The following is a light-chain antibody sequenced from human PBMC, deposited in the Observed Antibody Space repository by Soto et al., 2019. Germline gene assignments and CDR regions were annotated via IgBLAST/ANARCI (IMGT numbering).Light chain of an antibody. CDR3: QQYYNWPRT. CDR1: QNIHTN. Sequence: EIVMTQAPATLSVSPGGRSTLSCRAGQNIHTNLAWYQEKHGQXHGXXFYGASTGATGLPARFSGSGSGTELTITINSLQAEDCEVYYCQQYYNWPRTFGQGTRLEIK. V-gene: IGKV3-15*01. CDR2: GAS. J-gene: IGKJ5*01.